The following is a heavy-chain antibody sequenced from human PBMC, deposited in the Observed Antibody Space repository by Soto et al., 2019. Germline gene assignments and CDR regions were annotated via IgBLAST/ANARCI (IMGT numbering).Heavy chain of an antibody. Sequence: GESLKISCKGSGYSFTSYWISWVRQMPGKGLEWMGRIDPSDSYTNYSPSFQGHVTISADKSISTAYLQWSSLKASDTAMYYCARIRYCSGGSCLYFQHWGQDTLVTVSS. V-gene: IGHV5-10-1*01. CDR1: GYSFTSYW. CDR3: ARIRYCSGGSCLYFQH. J-gene: IGHJ1*01. CDR2: IDPSDSYT. D-gene: IGHD2-15*01.